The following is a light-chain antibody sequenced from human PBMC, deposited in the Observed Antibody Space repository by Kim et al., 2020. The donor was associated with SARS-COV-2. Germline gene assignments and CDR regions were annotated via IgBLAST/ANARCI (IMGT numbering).Light chain of an antibody. CDR1: TSNIGSNT. CDR2: SDN. CDR3: AAWDDSLNAYV. J-gene: IGLJ1*01. V-gene: IGLV1-44*01. Sequence: GLRVTSSCSGSTSNIGSNTVNWHQQLPGTAPNFFIYSDNQRPSGVPDRVSGSKSGTSASLAISGLRSEDEADYYCAAWDDSLNAYVFGSGTKVTVL.